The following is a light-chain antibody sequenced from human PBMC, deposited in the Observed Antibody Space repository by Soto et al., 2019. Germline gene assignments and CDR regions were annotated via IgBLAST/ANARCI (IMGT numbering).Light chain of an antibody. Sequence: TQSSCTLYLSPGERAPLSCRASQSVSSTYLTWYHQKPGQAPRLLIYDASRRATGIPDRFSGSGSGTDFSLTISRLEAEDFAVYYRTQAPRSLCTFGVGTKVDIK. CDR3: TQAPRSLCT. J-gene: IGKJ4*02. V-gene: IGKV3-20*01. CDR1: QSVSSTY. CDR2: DAS.